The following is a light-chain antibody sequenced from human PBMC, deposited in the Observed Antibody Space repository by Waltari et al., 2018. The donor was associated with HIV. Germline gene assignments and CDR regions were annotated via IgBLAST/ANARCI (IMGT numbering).Light chain of an antibody. CDR2: ATS. CDR3: QQVNGYPLT. Sequence: DIQLTQSPSFLSAFVGARVHITCRASQNIYSYLAWYQQKPGSAPQVLIYATSTLQSGVPSRFSGSGSGTEFALTITNLQPDDFATYYCQQVNGYPLTFGGGTKVEIK. V-gene: IGKV1-9*01. J-gene: IGKJ4*01. CDR1: QNIYSY.